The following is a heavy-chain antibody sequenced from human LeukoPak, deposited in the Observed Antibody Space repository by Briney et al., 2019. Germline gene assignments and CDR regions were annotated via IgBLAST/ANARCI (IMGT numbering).Heavy chain of an antibody. CDR1: GGSISHYY. CDR3: ARHVLGDYDY. Sequence: SETLSLTCTGSGGSISHYYWSWIRQPPGQGREWIGYIYYNGNTYYNHSLRSRVTMSVETSKSQCSLKLTSVTAAGTAVYYCARHVLGDYDYWGQGTLVTVSS. V-gene: IGHV4-59*08. J-gene: IGHJ4*02. CDR2: IYYNGNT. D-gene: IGHD2-8*01.